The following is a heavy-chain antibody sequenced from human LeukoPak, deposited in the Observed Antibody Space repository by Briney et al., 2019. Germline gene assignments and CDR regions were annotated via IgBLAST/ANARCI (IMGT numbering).Heavy chain of an antibody. Sequence: GASVKVSCKASGYTFTSHTMHWVRQAPGQRLEWMGWINAGNANTKYSQKFQGRVTITRDTSASTAYIDLSSLRSEGTAVYYCARETTVTQNDAFDIWGQGTMVTVSS. D-gene: IGHD4-17*01. CDR1: GYTFTSHT. J-gene: IGHJ3*02. V-gene: IGHV1-3*01. CDR2: INAGNANT. CDR3: ARETTVTQNDAFDI.